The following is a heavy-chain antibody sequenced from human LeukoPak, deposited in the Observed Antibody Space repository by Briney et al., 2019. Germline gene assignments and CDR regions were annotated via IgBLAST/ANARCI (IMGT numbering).Heavy chain of an antibody. D-gene: IGHD6-13*01. CDR1: GFTFSSYG. CDR3: AKEGGRGIAAAPPRY. Sequence: GGSLRLSCAASGFTFSSYGMHWVRQAPGKGLEWVAVISYDGSNKYYADSVKGRFTISRDNSKNTLYLQMNSLRAEDTAVYYCAKEGGRGIAAAPPRYWGQGTLVTISS. V-gene: IGHV3-30*18. CDR2: ISYDGSNK. J-gene: IGHJ4*02.